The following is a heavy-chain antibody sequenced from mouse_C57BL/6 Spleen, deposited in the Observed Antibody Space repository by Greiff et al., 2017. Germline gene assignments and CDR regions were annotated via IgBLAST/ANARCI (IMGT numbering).Heavy chain of an antibody. CDR2: IYPRSGNT. D-gene: IGHD1-1*01. Sequence: QVQLQQSGAELARPGASVKLSCKASGYTFTSYGISWVKQRTGQGLEWIGEIYPRSGNTYYNEKFKGKATLTADKSSSTAYMQLSSLTSEDSAVYYCARPPYYYGSSYDYFDYWGQGTTLTVSS. CDR3: ARPPYYYGSSYDYFDY. J-gene: IGHJ2*01. V-gene: IGHV1-81*01. CDR1: GYTFTSYG.